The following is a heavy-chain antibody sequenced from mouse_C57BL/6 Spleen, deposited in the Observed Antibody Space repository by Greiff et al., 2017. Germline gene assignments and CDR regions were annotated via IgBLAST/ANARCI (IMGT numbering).Heavy chain of an antibody. CDR3: ARPEGYDDWFAY. CDR1: GFTFSDYG. Sequence: DVMLVESGGGLVKPGGSLKLSCAASGFTFSDYGMHWVRQAPEKGLEWVAYISSGSSTIYYADTVKGRFTISRDNAKNTLFLQMTSLRSEDTAMYYCARPEGYDDWFAYWGQGTLVTVSA. D-gene: IGHD2-2*01. CDR2: ISSGSSTI. J-gene: IGHJ3*01. V-gene: IGHV5-17*01.